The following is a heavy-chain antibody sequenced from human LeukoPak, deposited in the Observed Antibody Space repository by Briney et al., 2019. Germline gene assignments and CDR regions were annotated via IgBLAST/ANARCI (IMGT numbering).Heavy chain of an antibody. J-gene: IGHJ4*02. CDR1: GGSFSGYY. D-gene: IGHD1-26*01. CDR3: ARVGWELRVGFDY. CDR2: INHSGST. Sequence: PSETLSLTCAVYGGSFSGYYWSWIRQPTGKGLEWIGEINHSGSTNYNPSLKSRVTISVDTSKNQFSLKLSSVTAADTAVYYCARVGWELRVGFDYWGQGTLVTVSS. V-gene: IGHV4-34*01.